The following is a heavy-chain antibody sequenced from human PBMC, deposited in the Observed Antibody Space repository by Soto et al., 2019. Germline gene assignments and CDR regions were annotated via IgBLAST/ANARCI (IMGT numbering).Heavy chain of an antibody. D-gene: IGHD3-10*01. J-gene: IGHJ5*02. CDR2: IYYSVTA. Sequence: SETLSLTCTVSGGSISSYYWSWLRQPPWKGLEWIGYIYYSVTANYNPSLKSRVTISVDASKNQFSLRLSSVTAAETAVYYCARGPVDGGSNWSDPWGKQNMVSV. V-gene: IGHV4-59*01. CDR1: GGSISSYY. CDR3: ARGPVDGGSNWSDP.